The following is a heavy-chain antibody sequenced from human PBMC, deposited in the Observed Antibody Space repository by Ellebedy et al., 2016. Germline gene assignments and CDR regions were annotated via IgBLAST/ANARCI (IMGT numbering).Heavy chain of an antibody. V-gene: IGHV3-23*01. CDR3: AKAGGDIVVVVAATPSDYYYGMDV. Sequence: GESLKISXAASGFTFSSYAMSWVRQAPGKGLEWVSAISGSGGSTYYADSVKGRFTISRDNSKNTLYLQMNSLRAEDTAVYYCAKAGGDIVVVVAATPSDYYYGMDVWGQGTTVTVSS. CDR2: ISGSGGST. D-gene: IGHD2-15*01. J-gene: IGHJ6*02. CDR1: GFTFSSYA.